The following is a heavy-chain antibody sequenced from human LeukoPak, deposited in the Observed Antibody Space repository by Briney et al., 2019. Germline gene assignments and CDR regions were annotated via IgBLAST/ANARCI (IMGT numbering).Heavy chain of an antibody. CDR3: ARDPAVVVPAAIRQFWFDP. CDR2: INPNSGGT. D-gene: IGHD2-2*01. V-gene: IGHV1-2*02. CDR1: GYTFTGYY. Sequence: APVKVSCKASGYTFTGYYMHWVRQAPGQGLEWMGWINPNSGGTNYAQKFQGRVTMTRDTSISTAYMELSRLRSDDTAVYYCARDPAVVVPAAIRQFWFDPWGQGTLVTVSS. J-gene: IGHJ5*02.